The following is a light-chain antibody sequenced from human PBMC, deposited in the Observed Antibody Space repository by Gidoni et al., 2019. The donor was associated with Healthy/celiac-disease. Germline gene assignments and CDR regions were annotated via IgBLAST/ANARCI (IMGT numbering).Light chain of an antibody. Sequence: SYELTQPPSVSVSPGQTASITCSGDKVGDKYACWYQQKPGQSPVLVIYPDSKRPSGIPERFSGSTSGNTATLTISGTPAMGEADYYCQAWDSSTAVFGTGTKVTVL. CDR1: KVGDKY. J-gene: IGLJ1*01. CDR2: PDS. CDR3: QAWDSSTAV. V-gene: IGLV3-1*01.